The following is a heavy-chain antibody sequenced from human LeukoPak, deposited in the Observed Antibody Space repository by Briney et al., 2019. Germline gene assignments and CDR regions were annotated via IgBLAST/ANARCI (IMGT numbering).Heavy chain of an antibody. V-gene: IGHV1-18*01. CDR3: VRVWPPNAVDRGMTYSDFTALDV. CDR2: ISPYGGNT. CDR1: GYTFTSYA. D-gene: IGHD1-20*01. J-gene: IGHJ3*01. Sequence: ASVKVSCKASGYTFTSYAMNWVRQAPGQGLQWVGWISPYGGNTNYAQRFQARVTMSIDKSTRTVYMELRRLRLDDTAVYYCVRVWPPNAVDRGMTYSDFTALDVWGQGTTVIVSS.